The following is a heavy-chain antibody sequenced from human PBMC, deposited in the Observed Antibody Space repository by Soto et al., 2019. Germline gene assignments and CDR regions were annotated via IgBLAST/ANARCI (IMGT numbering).Heavy chain of an antibody. V-gene: IGHV4-59*08. CDR2: IYYSGST. Sequence: QVQLQESGPGLVKPSETLSLTCTVSGGSISSYYWSWIRQPPGKGLEWIGYIYYSGSTNYNPSLKSRVPISVDTSKNQFSLKLSSVTAADTAVYYCARHREGYYDILTGSNWFDPWGQGTLVTVSS. CDR1: GGSISSYY. D-gene: IGHD3-9*01. CDR3: ARHREGYYDILTGSNWFDP. J-gene: IGHJ5*02.